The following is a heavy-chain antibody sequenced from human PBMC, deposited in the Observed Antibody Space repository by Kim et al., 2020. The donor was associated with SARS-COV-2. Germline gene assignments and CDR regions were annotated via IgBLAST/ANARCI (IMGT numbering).Heavy chain of an antibody. CDR3: ATGYSSGWYGSDY. J-gene: IGHJ4*02. V-gene: IGHV1-69*01. Sequence: YAQKFQGRVTITADESTSTAYMELSSLRSEDTAVYYCATGYSSGWYGSDYWGQGTLVTVSS. D-gene: IGHD6-19*01.